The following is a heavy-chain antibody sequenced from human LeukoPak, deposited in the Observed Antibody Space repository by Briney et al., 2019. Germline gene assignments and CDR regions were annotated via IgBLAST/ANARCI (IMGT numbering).Heavy chain of an antibody. Sequence: PGGSLRLSCAASGFTFSNYAIHWVRQAPGKGLEWVAFIRYDGSNKYYVDSVKGRFTISRDNSKNTLYLQMNSLRAEGTAVYYCAKPSLYYYDTSGYYRYWYFDLWGRGTLVTVSS. D-gene: IGHD3-22*01. J-gene: IGHJ2*01. CDR1: GFTFSNYA. V-gene: IGHV3-30*02. CDR3: AKPSLYYYDTSGYYRYWYFDL. CDR2: IRYDGSNK.